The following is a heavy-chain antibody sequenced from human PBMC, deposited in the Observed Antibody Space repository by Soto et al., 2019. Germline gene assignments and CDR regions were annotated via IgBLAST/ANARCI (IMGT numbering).Heavy chain of an antibody. D-gene: IGHD4-17*01. CDR3: ARDYGGSGRFDY. V-gene: IGHV3-23*01. J-gene: IGHJ4*02. CDR2: ISGSGGST. CDR1: GFTFSSYG. Sequence: PGGSLRLSCAASGFTFSSYGMHWVRQAPGKGLEWVSTISGSGGSTYYADSVKGRFTISRDNSKNTLYVQMNNLRAEDTAVYYCARDYGGSGRFDYWGQGTLVTVSS.